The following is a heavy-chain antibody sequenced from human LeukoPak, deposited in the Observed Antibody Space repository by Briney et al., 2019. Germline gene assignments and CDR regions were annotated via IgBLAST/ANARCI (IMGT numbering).Heavy chain of an antibody. CDR1: GFSLSTSGVG. CDR3: AHPGLSIAAFDY. V-gene: IGHV2-5*02. CDR2: IYWDDDK. Sequence: SGPTLVKPAQTLTLTCTFSGFSLSTSGVGVGWIRQPPGKALEWLALIYWDDDKRYSPSLKSRLTITKDTSKNQVVLTMTNMDPVDTATYYCAHPGLSIAAFDYWGKGTLVTVSS. D-gene: IGHD6-6*01. J-gene: IGHJ4*02.